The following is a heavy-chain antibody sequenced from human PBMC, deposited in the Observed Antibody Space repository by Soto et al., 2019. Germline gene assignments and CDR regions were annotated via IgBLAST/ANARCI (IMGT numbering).Heavy chain of an antibody. J-gene: IGHJ6*02. V-gene: IGHV1-8*01. CDR3: ARESDILTGYYGRYYYYGIDV. Sequence: QVQLVQSGAEVKKPGASVKVSCKASGYTFTSYDINWVRQATGQGLEWMGWMNPNSGNTGYAQKFQGRVTMTRNTSIITAYMELSRLRSEDTAVYYCARESDILTGYYGRYYYYGIDVWGQGTTVTVSS. D-gene: IGHD3-9*01. CDR2: MNPNSGNT. CDR1: GYTFTSYD.